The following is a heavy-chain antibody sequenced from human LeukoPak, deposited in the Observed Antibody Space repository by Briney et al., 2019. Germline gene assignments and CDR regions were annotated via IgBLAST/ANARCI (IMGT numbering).Heavy chain of an antibody. CDR1: GKSFSGYY. Sequence: SETLSLTCTVYGKSFSGYYWTCIRQSPGKGLEWIGEINHSGSTNYNPSLKSRVSISIDASKNHLSLKLSSVTAADTAVYYCARGRVSVTGYYFAMDVWGQGTTVTVSS. CDR2: INHSGST. CDR3: ARGRVSVTGYYFAMDV. J-gene: IGHJ6*02. D-gene: IGHD2-21*02. V-gene: IGHV4-34*01.